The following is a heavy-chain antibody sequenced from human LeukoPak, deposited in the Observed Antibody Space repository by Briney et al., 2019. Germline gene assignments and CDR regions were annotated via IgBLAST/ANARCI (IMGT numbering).Heavy chain of an antibody. Sequence: PSQTLSLTCTVSGGSISSGDYYWRWIRQPPGKGLEWIGYIYYSGSTYYNPSLKSRVTISVDTSKNRFSLKLSSVTAADTAVYYCARDSEERSGAPYGDYGRNYYYGMDVWGQGTTVTVSS. CDR1: GGSISSGDYY. V-gene: IGHV4-30-4*01. CDR3: ARDSEERSGAPYGDYGRNYYYGMDV. D-gene: IGHD4-17*01. CDR2: IYYSGST. J-gene: IGHJ6*02.